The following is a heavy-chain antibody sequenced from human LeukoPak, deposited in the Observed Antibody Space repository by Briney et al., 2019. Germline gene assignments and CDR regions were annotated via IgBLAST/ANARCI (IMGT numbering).Heavy chain of an antibody. Sequence: GGSLRLSCAASGFTFSSYGMHWVRQAPGKGLEWVAVIWYDGSNKYYADSVKGRFTISRDNSKNTLYLQVNSLRAEDTAVYCCAREKVGSGYDYVYYYYGMDVWGQGTTVTVSS. CDR1: GFTFSSYG. CDR2: IWYDGSNK. V-gene: IGHV3-33*01. J-gene: IGHJ6*02. D-gene: IGHD5-12*01. CDR3: AREKVGSGYDYVYYYYGMDV.